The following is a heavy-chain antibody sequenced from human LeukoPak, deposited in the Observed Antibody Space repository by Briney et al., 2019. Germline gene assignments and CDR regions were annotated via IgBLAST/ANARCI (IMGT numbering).Heavy chain of an antibody. J-gene: IGHJ5*02. CDR1: GGSISSSSYY. Sequence: PSETLSLTCTVSGGSISSSSYYWGWIRQPPGKGREWIGSIYYGGGTYYNPSLKSRVTISVDTSKNQFSLKLSSVTAADTAVYYCARVTGDYDFWSGYGRTAYNWFDPWGQGTLVTVSS. CDR3: ARVTGDYDFWSGYGRTAYNWFDP. V-gene: IGHV4-39*07. D-gene: IGHD3-3*01. CDR2: IYYGGGT.